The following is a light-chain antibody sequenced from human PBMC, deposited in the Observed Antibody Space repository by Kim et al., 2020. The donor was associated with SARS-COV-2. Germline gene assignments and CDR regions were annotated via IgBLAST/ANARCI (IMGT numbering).Light chain of an antibody. V-gene: IGLV2-18*02. CDR3: SSFTSSSTYV. CDR2: EVS. CDR1: SSDVGTSNR. Sequence: QSALAQPPSVSGSPGQSVTISCTGSSSDVGTSNRVSWYQQPPGTAPKLMIYEVSYRPSGVPDRFSGSKSGNTASLTISGLQAEDEADYYCSSFTSSSTYVFGTGTKVTVL. J-gene: IGLJ1*01.